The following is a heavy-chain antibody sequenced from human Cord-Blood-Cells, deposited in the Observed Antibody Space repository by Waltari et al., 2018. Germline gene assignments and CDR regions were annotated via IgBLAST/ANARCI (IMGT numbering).Heavy chain of an antibody. CDR2: IYPGDSDT. D-gene: IGHD2-21*02. V-gene: IGHV5-51*01. J-gene: IGHJ2*01. CDR3: ARRRYCGGDCYSHYWYFDL. CDR1: GYSFTSYW. Sequence: EVQLVQSGAEVKKPGESLQISCKGSGYSFTSYWIGWVRQMPGKGLEWMGIIYPGDSDTRYSPSFQGQVTISADKSISTAYLQWSSLKASDTAMYYCARRRYCGGDCYSHYWYFDLWGRGTLVTVSS.